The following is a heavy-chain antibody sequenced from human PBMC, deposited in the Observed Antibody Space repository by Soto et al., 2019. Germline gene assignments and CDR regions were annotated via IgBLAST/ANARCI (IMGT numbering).Heavy chain of an antibody. D-gene: IGHD3-22*01. Sequence: QVQLVQSGAEVKKPGSSVKVSCKASGGTFSSYTISWVRQAPGQGLEWMGRIIPILGIANYAQKFQGRVTITADKSTSTAYMELSSLRSEDTAVNYCARYYDSSGGIYYWGQGTLVTVSS. CDR2: IIPILGIA. V-gene: IGHV1-69*02. CDR3: ARYYDSSGGIYY. CDR1: GGTFSSYT. J-gene: IGHJ4*02.